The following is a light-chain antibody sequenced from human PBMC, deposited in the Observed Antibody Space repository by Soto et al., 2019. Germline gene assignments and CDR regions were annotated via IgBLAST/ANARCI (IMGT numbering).Light chain of an antibody. Sequence: EIERTQSPSTLSVSPWERASLSCRASQSVSSNLAWYQQKPGQAPRLLIYGASTRATGIPARFSGSGSGTEFTLTISSLQSEDFAVYYCQQDNNWPRTFGQGTKVDIK. CDR3: QQDNNWPRT. CDR2: GAS. J-gene: IGKJ1*01. CDR1: QSVSSN. V-gene: IGKV3-15*01.